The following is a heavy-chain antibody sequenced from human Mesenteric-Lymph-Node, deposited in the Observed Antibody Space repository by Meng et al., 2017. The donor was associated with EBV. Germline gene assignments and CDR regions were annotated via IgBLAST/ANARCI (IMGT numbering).Heavy chain of an antibody. V-gene: IGHV2-5*02. Sequence: QITLKESGPTLVKPTQTLTRTCTFSGFSLSTSGVGVGWIRQPPGKALEWLALIYWDDDERYSPSLNGRLTITKDTSKNQVVLTMTNMNPVDTATYYCAHSGICSPGACYSWYFDFWGQGTLVTVSS. D-gene: IGHD2-15*01. J-gene: IGHJ4*02. CDR3: AHSGICSPGACYSWYFDF. CDR1: GFSLSTSGVG. CDR2: IYWDDDE.